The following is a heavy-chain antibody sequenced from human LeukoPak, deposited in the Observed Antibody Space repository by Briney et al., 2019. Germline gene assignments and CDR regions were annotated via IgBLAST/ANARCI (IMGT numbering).Heavy chain of an antibody. Sequence: ASVKVSCKASGGTFSSYAISWARQAPGQGLGWMGGIIPIFGTANYAQKFQGRVTITTDESTSTAYMELSSLRSEDTAVYYCAREVTMVRGVIHSDAFDIWGQGTMVTVPS. J-gene: IGHJ3*02. CDR2: IIPIFGTA. D-gene: IGHD3-10*01. CDR1: GGTFSSYA. V-gene: IGHV1-69*05. CDR3: AREVTMVRGVIHSDAFDI.